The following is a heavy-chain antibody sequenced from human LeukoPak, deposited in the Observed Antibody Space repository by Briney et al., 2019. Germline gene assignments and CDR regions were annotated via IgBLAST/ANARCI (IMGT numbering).Heavy chain of an antibody. J-gene: IGHJ5*02. CDR2: MNPNSGNT. V-gene: IGHV1-8*03. CDR1: GYTFTSYD. Sequence: ASVKVSCKTSGYTFTSYDINWVRQATGQGVEWMGWMNPNSGNTGYAQRFQGRVTITRNTSISTAYMELSSLRSEDTAVYYCARSPANRGAARASGRLVNWFDPWGQGTLVTVSS. D-gene: IGHD6-13*01. CDR3: ARSPANRGAARASGRLVNWFDP.